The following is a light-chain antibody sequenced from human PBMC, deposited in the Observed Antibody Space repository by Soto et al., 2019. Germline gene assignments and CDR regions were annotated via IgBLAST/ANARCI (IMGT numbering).Light chain of an antibody. J-gene: IGLJ2*01. Sequence: NFMLTQPHSVSESPGKTVTISCTRSSGSIASNYVQWYQQRPGSAPTTVIYEDNQRPSGVPDRFSGSIDSSSNSASLTISGLLTEEEADDYCRPYDRSTTVFCGGTNVTVL. V-gene: IGLV6-57*03. CDR1: SGSIASNY. CDR3: RPYDRSTTV. CDR2: EDN.